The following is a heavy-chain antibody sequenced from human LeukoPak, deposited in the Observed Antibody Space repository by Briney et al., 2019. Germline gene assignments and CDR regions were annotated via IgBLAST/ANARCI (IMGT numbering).Heavy chain of an antibody. CDR2: INPSGGST. J-gene: IGHJ4*02. CDR3: ARVLQQYYFDY. V-gene: IGHV1-46*01. D-gene: IGHD4-11*01. Sequence: AASVKVSCKASGYTFTSYYMNWVRQAPGQGLEWMGIINPSGGSTNYAQKFQGRVTMTRDTSTSTVYMELSSLRSEDTAVYYCARVLQQYYFDYWGQGTLVTVSS. CDR1: GYTFTSYY.